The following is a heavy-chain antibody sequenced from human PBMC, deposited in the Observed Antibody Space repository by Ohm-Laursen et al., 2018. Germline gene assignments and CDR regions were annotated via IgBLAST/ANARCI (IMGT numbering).Heavy chain of an antibody. V-gene: IGHV4-59*01. D-gene: IGHD3-10*01. Sequence: SETLSLTCTVSGGSISTYYWSWIRQPPGKGLEWIAYIYYSGTTNYNPSLKSRVTISVDTSKNQFSLTVSSVTAADTAVYYCARGDYYGSAFDAFDIWGQGTMVTVSS. CDR1: GGSISTYY. CDR3: ARGDYYGSAFDAFDI. J-gene: IGHJ3*02. CDR2: IYYSGTT.